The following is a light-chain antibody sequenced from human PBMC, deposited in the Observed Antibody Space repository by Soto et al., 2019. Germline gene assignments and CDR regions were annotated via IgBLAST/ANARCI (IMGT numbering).Light chain of an antibody. CDR1: SNDVGAYKF. CDR3: SSYTSNTVI. J-gene: IGLJ2*01. Sequence: QSALTQPASVSGSPGQSITISCTGASNDVGAYKFISWYQQQPGKAPKLMIYEVSNRPSGVSHRFSGSKSGNTASLTISGLQAEDEGDYYCSSYTSNTVIFGGGTKVTVL. V-gene: IGLV2-14*01. CDR2: EVS.